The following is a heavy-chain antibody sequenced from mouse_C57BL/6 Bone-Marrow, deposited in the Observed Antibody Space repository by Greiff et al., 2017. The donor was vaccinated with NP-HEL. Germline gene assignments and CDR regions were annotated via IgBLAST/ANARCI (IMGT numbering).Heavy chain of an antibody. D-gene: IGHD3-1*01. V-gene: IGHV7-1*01. Sequence: EVQGVESGGGLVQSGRSLRLSCATSGFTFSDFYMEWVRQAPGKGLAWIAASRNKANDYTTEYSASVKGRFIVSRDTSQSILYLQMNALRAEDTAIYYCARDAGATPVVGAMDYWGQGTSVTVSS. CDR2: SRNKANDYTT. J-gene: IGHJ4*01. CDR1: GFTFSDFY. CDR3: ARDAGATPVVGAMDY.